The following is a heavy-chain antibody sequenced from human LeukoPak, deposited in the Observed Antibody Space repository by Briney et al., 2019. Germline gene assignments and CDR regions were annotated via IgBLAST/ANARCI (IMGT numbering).Heavy chain of an antibody. Sequence: GGSLRLSCAASAFTFSSYSMNWVRQAPGKGLEWVSYISSGSGIYYADSVKSRFTISRDNAKNSLYLQMNSLRDEDTAVYYCVRDWSYGLDYWGQGTLVTVSS. V-gene: IGHV3-48*02. J-gene: IGHJ4*02. CDR3: VRDWSYGLDY. D-gene: IGHD5-18*01. CDR1: AFTFSSYS. CDR2: ISSGSGI.